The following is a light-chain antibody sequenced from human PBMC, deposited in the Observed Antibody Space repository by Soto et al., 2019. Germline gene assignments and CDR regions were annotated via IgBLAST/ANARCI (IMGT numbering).Light chain of an antibody. J-gene: IGKJ5*01. CDR2: DAS. CDR1: QNIRSS. V-gene: IGKV3-15*01. CDR3: QQYAGPPTT. Sequence: EVVMTQSPASLSASPAAWFTLSCEASQNIRSSLAWYQQRPCQAPSLLIYDASTRATGIPPRFSGGGSGTEFTLTISRLEPEEFAVYFCQQYAGPPTTCGQGTRREI.